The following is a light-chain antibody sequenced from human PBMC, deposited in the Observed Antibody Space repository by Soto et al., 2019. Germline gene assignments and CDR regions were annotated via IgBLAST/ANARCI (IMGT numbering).Light chain of an antibody. CDR2: GAS. CDR3: QQYGSLWT. V-gene: IGKV3-20*01. CDR1: QSVTNNY. Sequence: EFVLTQSPGTLSLSPGERATLSCRASQSVTNNYLAWYQQKTGQAPRLLIYGASSRVIGIPDRFSGSGSGTYFTLTISRLEPEDFAMYYCQQYGSLWTFGQGTKVEFK. J-gene: IGKJ1*01.